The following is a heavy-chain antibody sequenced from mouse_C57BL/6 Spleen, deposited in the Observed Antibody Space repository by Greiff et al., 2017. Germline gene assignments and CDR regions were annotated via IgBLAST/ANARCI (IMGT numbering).Heavy chain of an antibody. J-gene: IGHJ3*01. D-gene: IGHD2-3*01. Sequence: VQLQQPGAELVKPGASVKMSCKASGYTFTSYWITWVKQRPGQGLEWIGDIYPGSGSTNYNEKFKSKATLTVDTSSSTAYMQLSSLTSEDSAVYYGARGDGYYQAWFAYWGQGTLVTVSA. CDR2: IYPGSGST. V-gene: IGHV1-55*01. CDR1: GYTFTSYW. CDR3: ARGDGYYQAWFAY.